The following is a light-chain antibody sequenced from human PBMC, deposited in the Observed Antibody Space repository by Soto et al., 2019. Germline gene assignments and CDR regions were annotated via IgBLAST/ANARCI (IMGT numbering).Light chain of an antibody. J-gene: IGKJ1*01. V-gene: IGKV3-20*01. CDR1: QSVSNNY. CDR3: QQYVISGT. Sequence: SQSPGALSLSPGETATLSCRASQSVSNNYLAWYQQKPGQAPRLLIYGASNRATGIPDRFSGSGSGTDFTLTFSRLEPDDCPVYYCQQYVISGTFGQGTKVDI. CDR2: GAS.